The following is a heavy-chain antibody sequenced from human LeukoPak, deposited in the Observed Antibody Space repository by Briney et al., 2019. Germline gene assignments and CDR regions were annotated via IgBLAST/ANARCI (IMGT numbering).Heavy chain of an antibody. J-gene: IGHJ6*03. CDR1: GFTFSSYG. CDR3: AKGAKDGSYLLYYYMDV. V-gene: IGHV3-30*18. D-gene: IGHD1-26*01. CDR2: ISYDGSNK. Sequence: PGRSLRLSCAASGFTFSSYGMHWVRQAPGKGLEWVAVISYDGSNKYYADSVKGRFTISRDNSKNSLYLQMNSLRTGDTALYYCAKGAKDGSYLLYYYMDVWGKGTTVTVSS.